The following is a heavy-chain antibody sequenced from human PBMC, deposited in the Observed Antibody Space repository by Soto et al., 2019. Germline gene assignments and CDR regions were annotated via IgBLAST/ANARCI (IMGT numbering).Heavy chain of an antibody. J-gene: IGHJ6*02. CDR3: AKDGDYYDSSGYYPQGYYGMDV. CDR1: GLTFSSYA. Sequence: GGSLRLSCAASGLTFSSYAMSWVRQAPGKGLEWVSAISGSGGSTYYADSVKGRFTISRDNSKNTLYLQMNSLRAEDTAVYYCAKDGDYYDSSGYYPQGYYGMDVWGQGTTVTVSS. V-gene: IGHV3-23*01. CDR2: ISGSGGST. D-gene: IGHD3-22*01.